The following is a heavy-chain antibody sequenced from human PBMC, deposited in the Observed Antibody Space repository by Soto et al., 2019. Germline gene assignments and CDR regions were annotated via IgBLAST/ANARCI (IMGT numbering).Heavy chain of an antibody. D-gene: IGHD1-26*01. J-gene: IGHJ4*02. CDR3: ARWDATRYFDY. CDR2: IYYSGST. CDR1: GGSISSYY. Sequence: QVQLQESGPGLVKPSETLSLTCTVSGGSISSYYWSWIRQPPGKGLEWIGYIYYSGSTNYNPSLKSRVTISVDTSKNQFSLKLSSETAADTAVYYCARWDATRYFDYWGQGTLVTVSS. V-gene: IGHV4-59*01.